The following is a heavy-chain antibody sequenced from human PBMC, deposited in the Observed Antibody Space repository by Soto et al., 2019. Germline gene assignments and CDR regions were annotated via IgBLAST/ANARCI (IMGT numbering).Heavy chain of an antibody. Sequence: GASVKVSCKASGYTFTSYGISWVRQAPGQGLEWMGWISAYNGNTKYAQKFQDRVTMTTDTSTSTAYMELRSLRSDDTAVYYCARGVGSGSYYNQYNWFDPWGQGTLVTVSS. CDR1: GYTFTSYG. D-gene: IGHD3-10*01. CDR3: ARGVGSGSYYNQYNWFDP. J-gene: IGHJ5*02. CDR2: ISAYNGNT. V-gene: IGHV1-18*01.